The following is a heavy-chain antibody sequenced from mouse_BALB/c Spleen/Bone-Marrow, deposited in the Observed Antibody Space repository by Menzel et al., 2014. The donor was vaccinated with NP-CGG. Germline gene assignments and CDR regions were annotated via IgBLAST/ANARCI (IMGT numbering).Heavy chain of an antibody. CDR1: GFTFNNYG. V-gene: IGHV5-9-2*01. CDR2: ISGGGSYT. CDR3: ARHAYYDQTEVSFVY. D-gene: IGHD2-4*01. J-gene: IGHJ3*01. Sequence: EVMLVESGGGLVKSGGPLKLSCAASGFTFNNYGMSWVRQTPEKRLEWVATISGGGSYTFYPDSVKGRFTISRDNAKNDLYLQLSSLRSEDTALYYCARHAYYDQTEVSFVYWGQGTLVTVSA.